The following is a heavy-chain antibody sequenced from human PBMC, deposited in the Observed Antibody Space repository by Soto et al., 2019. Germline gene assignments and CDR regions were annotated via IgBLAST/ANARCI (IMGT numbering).Heavy chain of an antibody. V-gene: IGHV3-33*01. Sequence: GGSLRLSCAASGFTFSSYGMHWVRQAPGKGLEWVAVIWYDGSNKYYADSVKGRFTISRDNSKNTLYLQMGSLRAEDMAVYYCARAEYYDILTGYRKDAFDIWGQGTMVTVSS. D-gene: IGHD3-9*01. CDR1: GFTFSSYG. CDR3: ARAEYYDILTGYRKDAFDI. CDR2: IWYDGSNK. J-gene: IGHJ3*02.